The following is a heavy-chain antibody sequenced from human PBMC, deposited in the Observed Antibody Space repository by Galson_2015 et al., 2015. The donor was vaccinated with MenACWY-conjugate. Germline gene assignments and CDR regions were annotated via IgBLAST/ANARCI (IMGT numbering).Heavy chain of an antibody. CDR3: AKGSGLSSFDI. J-gene: IGHJ3*02. CDR2: LIGGGYKT. Sequence: SLRLSCAASGFIFSNYVMSWVRQAPGKGPEWVSDLIGGGYKTDYADSVKGRFTISRDNSKNTLFLQMNGLRVEDTAIYYCAKGSGLSSFDIWGRGTVVTVSS. CDR1: GFIFSNYV. D-gene: IGHD3-3*01. V-gene: IGHV3-23*01.